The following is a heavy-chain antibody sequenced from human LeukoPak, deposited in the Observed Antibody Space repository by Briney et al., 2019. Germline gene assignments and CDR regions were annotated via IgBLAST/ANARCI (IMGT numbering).Heavy chain of an antibody. V-gene: IGHV1-69*01. CDR3: ASGGSSWYRRRFDY. CDR2: IIPIFGTA. D-gene: IGHD6-13*01. Sequence: SVKVSCKASGGTFSSYAISWVRQAPGQGLEWMGGIIPIFGTANYAQKFQGRVTITADESTSTAYMELSSLRSEDTAVYYCASGGSSWYRRRFDYWGQGTLVTVSS. J-gene: IGHJ4*02. CDR1: GGTFSSYA.